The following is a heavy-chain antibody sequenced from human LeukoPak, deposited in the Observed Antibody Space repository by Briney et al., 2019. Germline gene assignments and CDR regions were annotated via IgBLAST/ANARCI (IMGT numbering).Heavy chain of an antibody. J-gene: IGHJ3*02. Sequence: ASVKVSCKASGVTFGSYDFTFTSYAISWVRQAPGQGLEWMGGIIPIYGRANYPQKFQGRFSVTADESTRTVTMQLSSLRSEDTAVYYCAGFFYDSSNDAFDIWGQGTVVTVS. CDR1: GVTFGSYDFTFTSYA. CDR2: IIPIYGRA. CDR3: AGFFYDSSNDAFDI. V-gene: IGHV1-69*13. D-gene: IGHD3-22*01.